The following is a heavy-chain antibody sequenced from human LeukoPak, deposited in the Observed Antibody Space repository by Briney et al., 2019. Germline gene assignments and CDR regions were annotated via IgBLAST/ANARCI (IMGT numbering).Heavy chain of an antibody. D-gene: IGHD5-18*01. Sequence: ASVKVSCKASGYTFTSYYMDWVRQAPGQGREWMGIINPSGDSTSYAQKFQGRVTMTRDTSTSTLYMELSSLRSEDTAVYYCARVDTAMGPDYWGQGTLLTVSS. J-gene: IGHJ4*02. CDR1: GYTFTSYY. CDR3: ARVDTAMGPDY. V-gene: IGHV1-46*01. CDR2: INPSGDST.